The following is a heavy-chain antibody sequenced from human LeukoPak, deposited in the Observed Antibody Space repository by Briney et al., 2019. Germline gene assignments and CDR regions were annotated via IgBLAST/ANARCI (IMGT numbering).Heavy chain of an antibody. J-gene: IGHJ5*02. CDR1: GGSISSYY. V-gene: IGHV4-4*07. CDR3: AKFEPGRWFDP. CDR2: IYTSGST. Sequence: PSETLSLTCTVSGGSISSYYWSWIRQPAGKGLEWIGRIYTSGSTNHNPSLKSRVTMSVDTSKNQFSLKLTSVTAADTAVYYCAKFEPGRWFDPWGQGTLVTVSS. D-gene: IGHD3-10*01.